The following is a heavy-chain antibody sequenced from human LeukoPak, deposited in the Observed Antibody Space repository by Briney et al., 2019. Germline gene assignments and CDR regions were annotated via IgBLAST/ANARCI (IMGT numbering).Heavy chain of an antibody. V-gene: IGHV4-4*07. J-gene: IGHJ3*02. CDR1: GDSMRSYY. CDR3: ALGYAYGYYYPLDI. D-gene: IGHD5-18*01. CDR2: IHTSGGT. Sequence: SETLSLTCTVSGDSMRSYYWSWIRLPAGKGLEWIGRIHTSGGTNYNPSLRSRVTMSVDTSNNQFSLQLSSVTAADTAMYYCALGYAYGYYYPLDIWGQGARVTVSS.